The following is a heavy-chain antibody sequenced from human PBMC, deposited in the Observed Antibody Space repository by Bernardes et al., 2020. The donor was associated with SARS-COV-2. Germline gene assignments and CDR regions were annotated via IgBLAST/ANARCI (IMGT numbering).Heavy chain of an antibody. J-gene: IGHJ4*02. V-gene: IGHV3-74*01. Sequence: GGSLRLSCAASGFPLSSYWMHWVRQGPGKGMVWVSRINSDGRTTTYADSVKGRFTISRDNGKNTLYLQMNSLRAEDTAVYYCVRGPSDGHGRFEYWGQGALVTVSS. CDR3: VRGPSDGHGRFEY. CDR1: GFPLSSYW. CDR2: INSDGRTT.